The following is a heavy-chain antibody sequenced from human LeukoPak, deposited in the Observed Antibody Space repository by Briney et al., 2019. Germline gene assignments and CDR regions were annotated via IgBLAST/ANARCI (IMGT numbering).Heavy chain of an antibody. V-gene: IGHV4-30-4*01. CDR3: ARVRYSYGHFDY. J-gene: IGHJ4*02. CDR1: GGSVRSDMSH. D-gene: IGHD5-18*01. Sequence: PSETLSLTCSVSGGSVRSDMSHWSWIRQPPGKGLEWIGYIYYSGNTYYNPSLKSRITISVDTSKNQFSLKLSSVTAADTAVYYCARVRYSYGHFDYWGQGTLVTVSS. CDR2: IYYSGNT.